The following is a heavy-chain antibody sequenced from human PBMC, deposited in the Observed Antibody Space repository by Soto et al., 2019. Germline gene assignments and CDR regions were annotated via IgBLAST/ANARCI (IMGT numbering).Heavy chain of an antibody. J-gene: IGHJ6*02. Sequence: QVQLVQSGAEVKKPGSSVKVSCKASGGTSSSYAISWVRQAPGQGLEWMGGIIPMFGAPNNAQKFQGRVTITSDESTSTVYMELSSLRSDDTAVYYCARGRGSRFLEWLLEGMDVWGQGTTVIVSS. CDR3: ARGRGSRFLEWLLEGMDV. CDR2: IIPMFGAP. CDR1: GGTSSSYA. D-gene: IGHD3-3*01. V-gene: IGHV1-69*01.